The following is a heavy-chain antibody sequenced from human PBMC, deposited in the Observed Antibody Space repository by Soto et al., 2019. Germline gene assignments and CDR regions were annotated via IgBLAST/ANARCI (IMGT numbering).Heavy chain of an antibody. CDR1: GFTFDDYT. D-gene: IGHD4-17*01. Sequence: EVQLVESGGVVVQPGGSLRLSCAASGFTFDDYTMHWVRQAPGKGLEWVSLISWDGGSTYYADSVKGRFTISRDNSKNSLYLQMNSLRTEDTALYYCAKGIYGGNSRAFDIWGQGTMVTASS. J-gene: IGHJ3*02. CDR3: AKGIYGGNSRAFDI. V-gene: IGHV3-43*01. CDR2: ISWDGGST.